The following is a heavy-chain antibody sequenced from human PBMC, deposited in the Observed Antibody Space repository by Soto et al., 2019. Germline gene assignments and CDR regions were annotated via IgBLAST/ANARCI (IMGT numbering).Heavy chain of an antibody. CDR1: GYTFSRYV. Sequence: RASVKVSCKASGYTFSRYVIAWVRQAPGQGLEWMGGIVPVFGAADYAQNFQGRVSITADTSTTTAYLELSSLRSDDTAVYYCARRSNRAMDVWGQGTTVTVPS. V-gene: IGHV1-69*06. J-gene: IGHJ6*02. D-gene: IGHD2-8*01. CDR3: ARRSNRAMDV. CDR2: IVPVFGAA.